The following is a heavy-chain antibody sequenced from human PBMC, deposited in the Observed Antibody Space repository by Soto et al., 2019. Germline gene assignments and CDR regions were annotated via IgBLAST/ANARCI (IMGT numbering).Heavy chain of an antibody. Sequence: QGQLVQSGAEVKKPGASVKVSCKASSYTFTSYGFAWVRQAPGQGLEWMGWISPYNGNTKYAQNLQGRVTMTTDTSTSTAYMELRSLRSDDTAVYYCARERLVDPTVGYFDYWGQGTLVTVSS. CDR1: SYTFTSYG. CDR3: ARERLVDPTVGYFDY. V-gene: IGHV1-18*01. J-gene: IGHJ4*02. CDR2: ISPYNGNT. D-gene: IGHD1-1*01.